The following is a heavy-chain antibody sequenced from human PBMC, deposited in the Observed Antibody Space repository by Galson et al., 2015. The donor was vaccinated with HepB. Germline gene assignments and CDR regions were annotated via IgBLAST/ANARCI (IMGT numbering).Heavy chain of an antibody. D-gene: IGHD4-17*01. CDR1: GFSSNYFP. J-gene: IGHJ2*01. CDR2: ISYTGRYT. Sequence: SLRLSCAASGFSSNYFPMHWVRQAPGKGLEWVAVISYTGRYTNYADFGKGRFTISRDNSKNALYLQMNSLRVEDTALYYCVRPRGAGAGDYQNWYFDLWGRGTLVTVSS. V-gene: IGHV3-30*04. CDR3: VRPRGAGAGDYQNWYFDL.